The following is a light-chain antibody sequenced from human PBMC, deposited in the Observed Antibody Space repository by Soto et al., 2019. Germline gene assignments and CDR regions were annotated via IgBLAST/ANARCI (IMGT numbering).Light chain of an antibody. CDR1: QSVSTNF. J-gene: IGKJ1*01. CDR3: QQYGRTSWT. CDR2: GAS. Sequence: EIVLTQSPGTLSLSPGEGATLSCRASQSVSTNFFAWYQQKPGQAPRLLIYGASTRATGIPDRFSCSGSGTDFTLTISRLESEDFAVYYCQQYGRTSWTFGQGTKVEIK. V-gene: IGKV3-20*01.